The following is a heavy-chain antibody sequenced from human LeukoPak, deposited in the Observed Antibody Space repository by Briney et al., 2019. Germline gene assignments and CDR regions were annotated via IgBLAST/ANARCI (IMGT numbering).Heavy chain of an antibody. CDR1: GITLSDYY. Sequence: PGGSLRLSCTASGITLSDYYMDWVRQAPGKGLEWVVVIWYDGSNKYYADSVKGRFTISRDNSKNTLYLQMNSLRAEDTAVYYCARDGRNTSSGWYLDAFDIWGQGTMVTVSS. D-gene: IGHD6-19*01. V-gene: IGHV3-33*08. CDR2: IWYDGSNK. J-gene: IGHJ3*02. CDR3: ARDGRNTSSGWYLDAFDI.